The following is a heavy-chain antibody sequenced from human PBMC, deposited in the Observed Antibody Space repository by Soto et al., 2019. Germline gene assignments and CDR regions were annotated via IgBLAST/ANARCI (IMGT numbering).Heavy chain of an antibody. CDR3: ARAATYYYGSGSGADY. CDR2: MNPNIGNT. V-gene: IGHV1-8*01. Sequence: QVQLVQSGAEVKKPGASVKVSCKASGYMFTTYDIMWVRQATGKGLEWWGAMNPNIGNTGYAQKFQGRVTMTRDPSISTAYMELTDLRSDDTAVYYCARAATYYYGSGSGADYWGQGTLVTVSS. CDR1: GYMFTTYD. D-gene: IGHD3-10*01. J-gene: IGHJ4*02.